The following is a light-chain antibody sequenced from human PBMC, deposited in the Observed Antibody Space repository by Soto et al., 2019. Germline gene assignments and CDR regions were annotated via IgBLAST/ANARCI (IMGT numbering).Light chain of an antibody. V-gene: IGKV3-20*01. J-gene: IGKJ1*01. CDR2: GAS. Sequence: EIVLTQSPGTLSLSPGERATLSCRASQSVSSSYLAWYQQKPGQAPRLLIYGASSRATGISDRFSGSGSGTDFTLTISRLEPEDVAVYYCQQYGGSRTFGQGTKVEIK. CDR3: QQYGGSRT. CDR1: QSVSSSY.